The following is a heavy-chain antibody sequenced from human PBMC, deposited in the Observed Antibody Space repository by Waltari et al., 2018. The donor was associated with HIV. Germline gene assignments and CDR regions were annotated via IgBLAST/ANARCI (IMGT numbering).Heavy chain of an antibody. Sequence: QITLKESGPTVVKPIQTLTLTCSFSGFSLSTTGVGVGLIRQPPGEAPEWLALIYWDDTKRYNPSLKSRLTIYKNTSKNQVGLILATMEPLDTATYFCTHAYYFPSGSYFAHWGQGILVTVSS. J-gene: IGHJ4*02. CDR3: THAYYFPSGSYFAH. CDR1: GFSLSTTGVG. D-gene: IGHD3-10*01. V-gene: IGHV2-5*02. CDR2: IYWDDTK.